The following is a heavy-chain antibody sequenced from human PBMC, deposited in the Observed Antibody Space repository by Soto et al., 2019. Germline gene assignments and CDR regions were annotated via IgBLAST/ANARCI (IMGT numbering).Heavy chain of an antibody. J-gene: IGHJ6*02. CDR1: GYSXTGYY. Sequence: SXKVSCKASGYSXTGYYINWVRQAPGQGLEWMGWINPNSGGTNYPQKFQGRVTMTRDTSISTVYMELTSLRSDDSAVYYCAKDWRYSNYGGYAVDVWGRGTTAPVSS. CDR2: INPNSGGT. CDR3: AKDWRYSNYGGYAVDV. D-gene: IGHD4-4*01. V-gene: IGHV1-2*02.